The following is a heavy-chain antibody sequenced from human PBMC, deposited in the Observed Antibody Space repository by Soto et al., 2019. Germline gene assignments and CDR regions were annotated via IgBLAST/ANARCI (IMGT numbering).Heavy chain of an antibody. CDR3: ARRSNGITMVRGSRRLNYYYYGMDV. CDR2: IIPIFGTA. D-gene: IGHD3-10*01. Sequence: GLEWMGGIIPIFGTANYAQKFQGRVTITADESTSTAYMELSSLRSEDTAVYYCARRSNGITMVRGSRRLNYYYYGMDVWGQGTTVTVSS. V-gene: IGHV1-69*01. J-gene: IGHJ6*02.